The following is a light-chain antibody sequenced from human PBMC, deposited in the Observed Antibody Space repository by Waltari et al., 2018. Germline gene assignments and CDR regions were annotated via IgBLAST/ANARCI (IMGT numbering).Light chain of an antibody. Sequence: EIVLTQSPGTLSLSPGEGATLSCRTSQTIRTTYLAWYQQKPGQAPTLLIYGTFTRATGIPDRFTGSGSGTDFSLTISSLEPEDFATYYCQQYDISPITFGGGTKVEIK. CDR1: QTIRTTY. CDR2: GTF. J-gene: IGKJ4*01. V-gene: IGKV3-20*01. CDR3: QQYDISPIT.